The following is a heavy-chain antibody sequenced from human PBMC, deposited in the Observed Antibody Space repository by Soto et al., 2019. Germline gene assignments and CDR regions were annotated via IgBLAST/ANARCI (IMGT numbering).Heavy chain of an antibody. CDR3: ARDARIGTDWYFDL. D-gene: IGHD1-26*01. V-gene: IGHV3-30-3*01. Sequence: QVQLVESGGGVVQPGRSLRLSSVGSAFTFSDYAIHWVRQAPGKGLDWVAAISYDGSGTYYADSVKGRFTISRDNSKNTLYLQMSSLRVEDTAVYYCARDARIGTDWYFDLWGRGTLVTVSS. CDR1: AFTFSDYA. J-gene: IGHJ2*01. CDR2: ISYDGSGT.